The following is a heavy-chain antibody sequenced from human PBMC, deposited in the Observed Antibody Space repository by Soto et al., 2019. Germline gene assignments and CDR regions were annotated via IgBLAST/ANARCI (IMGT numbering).Heavy chain of an antibody. CDR3: ARELYSSSSYP. CDR1: GFTFSDYY. J-gene: IGHJ5*02. D-gene: IGHD6-13*01. Sequence: GGSLRLSCAASGFTFSDYYMSWIRQAPGKGLEWVSYISSSGSTIYYADSVMGRFTISRDNAKNSLYLQMNSLRAEDTAVYYCARELYSSSSYPWGQGTLVTVSS. CDR2: ISSSGSTI. V-gene: IGHV3-11*01.